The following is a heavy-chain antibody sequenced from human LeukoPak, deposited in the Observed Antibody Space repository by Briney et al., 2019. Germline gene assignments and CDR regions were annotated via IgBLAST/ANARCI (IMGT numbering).Heavy chain of an antibody. V-gene: IGHV4-30-2*01. Sequence: SETLSLTCTVSGGSISSGGYYWSWIRQPPGKGLEWIGYIYHSGSTYYNPSLKSRVTISVDRSKNQFSLKLSSVTAADTAVYYCARGYCSSTSCYSEDYFDYWGQGTLVTVSS. D-gene: IGHD2-2*01. J-gene: IGHJ4*02. CDR1: GGSISSGGYY. CDR2: IYHSGST. CDR3: ARGYCSSTSCYSEDYFDY.